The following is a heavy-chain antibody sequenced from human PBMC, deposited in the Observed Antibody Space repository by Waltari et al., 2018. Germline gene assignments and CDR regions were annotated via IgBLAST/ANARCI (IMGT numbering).Heavy chain of an antibody. CDR1: GFTFSAYA. D-gene: IGHD6-25*01. V-gene: IGHV3-33*01. Sequence: QVQLVESGGGVVQPGGSLRLSCVASGFTFSAYAMHWVRQAPGKGLEWVAVLWYDGSNEKYGDSVRGRFTISRDNSKNMVYLQMSSLRADDTAIYYCARGAAPGYFDYWGQGTLVTVSS. CDR3: ARGAAPGYFDY. CDR2: LWYDGSNE. J-gene: IGHJ4*02.